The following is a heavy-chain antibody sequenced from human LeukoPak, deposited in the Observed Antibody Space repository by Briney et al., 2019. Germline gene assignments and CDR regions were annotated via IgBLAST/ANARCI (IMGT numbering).Heavy chain of an antibody. V-gene: IGHV4-39*07. J-gene: IGHJ3*02. Sequence: SETLSLTCTVSGGSISSSSYYWGWIRQPPGKGLEWIGSIYYSGSTYYNPSLKSRVTISVDTSKNQFSLNLSSVTAADTAVYYCARDRIYYDTSGLNAFDMWGQGTMVTVSS. D-gene: IGHD3-22*01. CDR3: ARDRIYYDTSGLNAFDM. CDR1: GGSISSSSYY. CDR2: IYYSGST.